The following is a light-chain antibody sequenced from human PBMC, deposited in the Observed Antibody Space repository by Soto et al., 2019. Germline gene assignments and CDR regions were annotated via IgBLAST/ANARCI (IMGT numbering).Light chain of an antibody. J-gene: IGKJ1*01. V-gene: IGKV3-11*01. CDR2: DAS. CDR3: QQRSNWPWT. CDR1: QRIRGY. Sequence: EIVVPQSPSSLSLTPGERATLSGWASQRIRGYLAWYQQRPGQAPRLLIYDASNRATGIPVRFSGSGSGTDYTLTITNLESEDFAVYYCQQRSNWPWTFGPGTKVAIK.